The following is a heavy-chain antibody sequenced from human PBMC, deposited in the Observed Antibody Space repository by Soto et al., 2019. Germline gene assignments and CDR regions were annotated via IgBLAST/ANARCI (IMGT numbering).Heavy chain of an antibody. V-gene: IGHV4-39*01. J-gene: IGHJ4*02. CDR1: GASISGSYYY. Sequence: ETLSLTCAVSGASISGSYYYWAWLRQSPGKGPEWIGGVFYTGFTSYNPSLESRVSVSVDTSKSQFSLKLSAVTAADTAVYYCATSQKGYNWNYFDHWGQGALVTVSS. CDR3: ATSQKGYNWNYFDH. CDR2: VFYTGFT. D-gene: IGHD1-20*01.